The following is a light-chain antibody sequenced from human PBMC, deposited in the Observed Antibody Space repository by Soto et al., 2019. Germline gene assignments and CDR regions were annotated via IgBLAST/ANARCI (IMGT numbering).Light chain of an antibody. J-gene: IGKJ5*01. Sequence: EIVMTQSLASLSVSPGERATLSCRASQSVSSNLAWYQQKPGQAPRLLIYDASNRATGIPARFSGSGSGTDFTLTISSLEPEDFAVYYCQQRSNWPPTFGQGTRLEIK. CDR3: QQRSNWPPT. CDR1: QSVSSN. CDR2: DAS. V-gene: IGKV3-11*01.